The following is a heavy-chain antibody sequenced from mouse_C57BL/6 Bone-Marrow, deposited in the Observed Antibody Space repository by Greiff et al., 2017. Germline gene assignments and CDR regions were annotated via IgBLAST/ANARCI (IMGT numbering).Heavy chain of an antibody. CDR3: VSRAKGRRWYFDV. D-gene: IGHD1-2*01. Sequence: QVQLQQSGAELARPGASVKLSCKASGYTFTSYGISWVKQRTGQGLEWIGEIYPRSGNTYYNEKFKGKATLTADKSSSTAYMELRSLTSEDSAVYCGVSRAKGRRWYFDVWGTGTPVTVSS. J-gene: IGHJ1*03. CDR2: IYPRSGNT. CDR1: GYTFTSYG. V-gene: IGHV1-81*01.